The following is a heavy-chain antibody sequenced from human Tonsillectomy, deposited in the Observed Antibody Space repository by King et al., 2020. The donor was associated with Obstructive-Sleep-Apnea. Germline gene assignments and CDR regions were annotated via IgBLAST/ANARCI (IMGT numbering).Heavy chain of an antibody. Sequence: VQLVESGGGLVQPGGSLRLSCAASGFTFSTYAMSWVRQAPGKGLEWVSVISGSGGSTSYADSVKGRFTISRDNSKNTLYLQMNSLRAEDTAVYYCAKDRGWYRLPFDYWGQGTLVTVSS. D-gene: IGHD6-19*01. V-gene: IGHV3-23*04. CDR1: GFTFSTYA. J-gene: IGHJ4*02. CDR3: AKDRGWYRLPFDY. CDR2: ISGSGGST.